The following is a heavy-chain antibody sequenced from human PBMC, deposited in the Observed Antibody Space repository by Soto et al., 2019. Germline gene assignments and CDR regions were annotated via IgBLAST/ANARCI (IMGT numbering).Heavy chain of an antibody. CDR1: GYTFTSYY. V-gene: IGHV1-46*01. CDR2: INPSTGNT. J-gene: IGHJ4*02. D-gene: IGHD6-25*01. CDR3: TLDSSGFDRNYCDY. Sequence: ASVTVSCKASGYTFTSYYMHWVRQAPGQGLEWMGKINPSTGNTSYAQKFQGRVSVTRDTSTSTVYMELSSLRSDDTALYYCTLDSSGFDRNYCDYWGQGTLVTVSS.